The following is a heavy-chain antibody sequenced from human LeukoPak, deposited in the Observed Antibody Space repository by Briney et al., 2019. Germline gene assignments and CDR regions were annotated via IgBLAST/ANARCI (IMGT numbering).Heavy chain of an antibody. J-gene: IGHJ6*02. V-gene: IGHV4-59*08. D-gene: IGHD1-14*01. CDR3: ARGREPPYYGMDV. CDR1: GGSISSYY. CDR2: TYYSGST. Sequence: PSETLSLTCTVSGGSISSYYWSWIRQPPGKGLEWIGYTYYSGSTNYNPSLKSRVTISVDTSKNQFSLKLSSVTAADTAVYYCARGREPPYYGMDVWGQGTTVTVS.